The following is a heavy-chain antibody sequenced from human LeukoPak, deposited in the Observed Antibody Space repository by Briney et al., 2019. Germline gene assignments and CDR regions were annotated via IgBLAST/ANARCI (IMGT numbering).Heavy chain of an antibody. CDR1: GFTFSGYA. CDR3: SYYHFWSGYYGGGD. CDR2: ISGSGGST. D-gene: IGHD3-3*01. V-gene: IGHV3-23*01. Sequence: PGGSLRLSCAASGFTFSGYAMSWVRQAPGKGLEWVSAISGSGGSTYCADSVRGRFTISRDNSKNTLYLQMNSLRAEDTAVYYCSYYHFWSGYYGGGDWGQGTLVTVSS. J-gene: IGHJ4*02.